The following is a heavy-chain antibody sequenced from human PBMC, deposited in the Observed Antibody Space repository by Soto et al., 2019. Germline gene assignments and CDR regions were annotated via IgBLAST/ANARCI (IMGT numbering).Heavy chain of an antibody. V-gene: IGHV3-9*01. CDR1: GFSFDDYA. Sequence: EVQLVESGGGLIQPGMSLRLSCAASGFSFDDYAMHWVRQVPGKGLEWITGISWNSGTIGYADSVKGRFTISRDHAENSLYLQMNSLRAEDTAFYYLSRDVWSRASGPPDSWGQGTLVTVSS. CDR2: ISWNSGTI. J-gene: IGHJ5*02. CDR3: SRDVWSRASGPPDS. D-gene: IGHD3-10*01.